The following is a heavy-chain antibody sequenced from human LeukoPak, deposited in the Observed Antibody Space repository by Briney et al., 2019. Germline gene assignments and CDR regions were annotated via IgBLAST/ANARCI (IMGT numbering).Heavy chain of an antibody. CDR3: SRDLGTGRPHDV. J-gene: IGHJ4*02. CDR1: GFTFTNYW. V-gene: IGHV3-7*01. D-gene: IGHD3/OR15-3a*01. CDR2: LNQYGNDK. Sequence: GGSLRLSCAASGFTFTNYWMTWVRQAPGKGLEWVANLNQYGNDKYYDDSVKGRFTISRDNARDSLYLQMNSLRAEDTAIYYCSRDLGTGRPHDVWGQGTLVTVSS.